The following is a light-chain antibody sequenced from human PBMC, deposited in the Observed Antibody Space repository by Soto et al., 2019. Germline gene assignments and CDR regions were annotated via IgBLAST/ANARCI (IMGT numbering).Light chain of an antibody. CDR3: QHYNSYSEA. Sequence: DIQMTQCPSTLSASVGDRVTITCRASQSISSWLAWYQQKPGKAPKLLIYDASRLESGVPSRFSGSGSGTEFTLTISSLQPDDFATYYCQHYNSYSEAFGQGTKVDIK. CDR1: QSISSW. CDR2: DAS. J-gene: IGKJ1*01. V-gene: IGKV1-5*01.